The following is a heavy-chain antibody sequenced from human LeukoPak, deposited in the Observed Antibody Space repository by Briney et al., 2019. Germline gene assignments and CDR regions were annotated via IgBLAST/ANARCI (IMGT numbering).Heavy chain of an antibody. CDR3: ARGVGYYDSDEYYFDY. CDR2: VWYDGSNE. J-gene: IGHJ4*02. D-gene: IGHD3-22*01. Sequence: QPGGSLRLSCAASGFTFSSYGMHWVRQAPGKGLEWVALVWYDGSNEKYADSVKGRFTISRDNSKNTLYLQMNSLRAEDTAVYYCARGVGYYDSDEYYFDYWGQGTLVTVSS. V-gene: IGHV3-33*01. CDR1: GFTFSSYG.